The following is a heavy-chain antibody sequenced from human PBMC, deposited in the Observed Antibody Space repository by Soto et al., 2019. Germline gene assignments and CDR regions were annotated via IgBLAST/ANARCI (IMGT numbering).Heavy chain of an antibody. D-gene: IGHD2-15*01. V-gene: IGHV3-33*01. CDR2: IWYDGSNK. CDR1: GFTFSSYG. CDR3: ATDCSGGSCLDY. J-gene: IGHJ4*02. Sequence: QVQLVESGGGVVQPGRSLRLSCVASGFTFSSYGMHWVRQAPGKGLEWVAVIWYDGSNKYYADSVKGRFTISRDSSKNTLYLQMNSLRAEDTAVYFCATDCSGGSCLDYWGQGTLVXXSS.